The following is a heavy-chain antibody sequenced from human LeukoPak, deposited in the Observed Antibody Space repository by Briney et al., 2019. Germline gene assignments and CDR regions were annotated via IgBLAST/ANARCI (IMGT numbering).Heavy chain of an antibody. CDR3: AKPSDCGYYYDSSGYCYFDY. D-gene: IGHD3-22*01. V-gene: IGHV3-23*01. Sequence: GGSLRLSCAASGFTFSSYAMSWVRQAPGKGLEWVSAIGGSGGSTYYADSVKGRFTISRDNSKNTLYLQMNSLRAEDTAVYYCAKPSDCGYYYDSSGYCYFDYWGQGTPVTVSS. J-gene: IGHJ4*02. CDR1: GFTFSSYA. CDR2: IGGSGGST.